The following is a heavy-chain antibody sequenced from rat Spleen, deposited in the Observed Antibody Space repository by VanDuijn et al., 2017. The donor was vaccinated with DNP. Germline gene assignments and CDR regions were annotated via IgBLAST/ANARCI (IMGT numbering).Heavy chain of an antibody. CDR2: IQSGGNT. CDR3: TRGADDGTYYSWWYFDF. V-gene: IGHV2-15*01. J-gene: IGHJ1*01. CDR1: GFSLTSYT. Sequence: QVQLKESGPGLVQPSQTLSLTCTVSGFSLTSYTVSWVRQPPGKGLEWMGRIQSGGNTDYNSALKSRLSISRDTSKSQVFLKMNSLQTEDTAIYFCTRGADDGTYYSWWYFDFWGPGTMVTVSS. D-gene: IGHD1-12*02.